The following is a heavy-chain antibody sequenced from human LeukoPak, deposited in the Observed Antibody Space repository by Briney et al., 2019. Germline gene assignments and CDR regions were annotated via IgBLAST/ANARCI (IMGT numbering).Heavy chain of an antibody. D-gene: IGHD3-22*01. J-gene: IGHJ6*02. V-gene: IGHV3-48*01. Sequence: PGGSLRLSCAASGFTFSSYAMSWVRQAPGKGLEWVSHITASGTAMFYADSVKGRFTISRDNAKNSLYLQMNSLRAEDTAVYYCARDTTYYDSSGYYYYGMDVWGQGTTVTVSS. CDR2: ITASGTAM. CDR3: ARDTTYYDSSGYYYYGMDV. CDR1: GFTFSSYA.